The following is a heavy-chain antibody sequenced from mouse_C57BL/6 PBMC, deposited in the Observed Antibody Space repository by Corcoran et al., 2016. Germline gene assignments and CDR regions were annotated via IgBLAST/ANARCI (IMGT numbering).Heavy chain of an antibody. CDR1: GYAFSSYW. D-gene: IGHD2-4*01. V-gene: IGHV1-80*01. J-gene: IGHJ3*01. CDR3: ARSLYDYFAY. Sequence: QVQLQQSGAELVKPGASVKISCKASGYAFSSYWMNWVKQRPGKGLEWIGQIYPGDGDTNYNGKLKGKATLTADKYSSTAYMQLSSLTSEDSAVYFCARSLYDYFAYWGQGTLVTVSA. CDR2: IYPGDGDT.